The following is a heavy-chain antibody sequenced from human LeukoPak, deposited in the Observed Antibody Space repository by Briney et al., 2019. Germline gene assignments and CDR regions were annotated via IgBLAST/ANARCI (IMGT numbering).Heavy chain of an antibody. CDR3: ARDFTTVTTFSLPRDGNNWFDP. CDR2: IYTSGST. J-gene: IGHJ5*02. D-gene: IGHD4-17*01. CDR1: GGSISSYY. Sequence: MASETLSLTCTVSGGSISSYYWSWIRQPAGKGLEWIGRIYTSGSTNYNPSLKSRVTMSVDTSKNQFSLKLSSVTAADTAAYYCARDFTTVTTFSLPRDGNNWFDPWGQGTLDTVSS. V-gene: IGHV4-4*07.